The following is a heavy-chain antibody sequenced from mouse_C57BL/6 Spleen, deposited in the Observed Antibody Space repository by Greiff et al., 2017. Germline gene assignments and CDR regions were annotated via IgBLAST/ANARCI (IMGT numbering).Heavy chain of an antibody. CDR1: GYSITSGYY. D-gene: IGHD1-1*01. V-gene: IGHV3-6*01. Sequence: EVQLQESGPGLVKPSQSLSLTCSVTGYSITSGYYWNWIRQFPGNKLEWMGYISYDGSNNYNPSLKNRISITRDTSKNQFFLKLNSVTTEDTATYYCASFYYGSSQGYFDVWGTGTTVTVSS. CDR2: ISYDGSN. J-gene: IGHJ1*03. CDR3: ASFYYGSSQGYFDV.